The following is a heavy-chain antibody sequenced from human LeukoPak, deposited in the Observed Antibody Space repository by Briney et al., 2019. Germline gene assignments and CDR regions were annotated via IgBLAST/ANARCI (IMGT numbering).Heavy chain of an antibody. J-gene: IGHJ3*02. CDR2: INHSGST. V-gene: IGHV4-34*01. Sequence: SETLSLTCTVSGGSINSYYWSWIRQPPGKGLEWIGEINHSGSTNYNPSLKSRVTISIDTSKNQFSAKLSSVTAADTAIYYCARRVRGVNDAFDIWGQGTMVTVSS. CDR3: ARRVRGVNDAFDI. CDR1: GGSINSYY. D-gene: IGHD3-10*02.